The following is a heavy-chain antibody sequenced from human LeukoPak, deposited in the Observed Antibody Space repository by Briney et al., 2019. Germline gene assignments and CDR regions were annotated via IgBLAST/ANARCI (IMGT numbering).Heavy chain of an antibody. J-gene: IGHJ4*02. CDR3: ARRIVGAHYFDY. CDR2: IYSGGGT. Sequence: PGGSLRLSCAASGFTVSNNYMSWVRQVPGKGLQWVSLIYSGGGTRNADSVKGRFTISRDNSKNTLYLQMNSLRAEDTAVYYCARRIVGAHYFDYWGQGTLVTVSS. V-gene: IGHV3-66*04. CDR1: GFTVSNNY. D-gene: IGHD1-26*01.